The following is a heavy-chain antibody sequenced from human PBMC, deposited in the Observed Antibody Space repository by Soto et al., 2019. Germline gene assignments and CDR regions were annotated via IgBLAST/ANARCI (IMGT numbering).Heavy chain of an antibody. V-gene: IGHV3-73*02. CDR1: GFTFSDST. J-gene: IGHJ5*02. D-gene: IGHD2-21*02. Sequence: EVQLVESGGGLVQPGGSLKLSCAASGFTFSDSTMHWVRQASGKGLEWVGRIRNKANSYATAYAASVKGRFTVSRDDSKNTAYLQMNGLKTEDTALYYCTSSFVVVTAIAASWGQGTLVTVSS. CDR2: IRNKANSYAT. CDR3: TSSFVVVTAIAAS.